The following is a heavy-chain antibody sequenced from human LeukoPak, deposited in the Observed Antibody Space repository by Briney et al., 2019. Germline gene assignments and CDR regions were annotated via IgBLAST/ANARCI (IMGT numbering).Heavy chain of an antibody. D-gene: IGHD2-21*02. CDR2: IYYSGNT. J-gene: IGHJ4*02. CDR1: GGSISSYY. V-gene: IGHV4-59*01. CDR3: ARGYCGGDCYSDY. Sequence: SETLSLTCTVSGGSISSYYWSWIRQPPGKGLEWIGYIYYSGNTNYNPSLKSRVTISVDTSKNQFSLKLSSVTAADTAVYYYARGYCGGDCYSDYWGQGTLVAVSS.